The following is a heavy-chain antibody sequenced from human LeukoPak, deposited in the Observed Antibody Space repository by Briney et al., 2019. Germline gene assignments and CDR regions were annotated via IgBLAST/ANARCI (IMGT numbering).Heavy chain of an antibody. D-gene: IGHD1-26*01. CDR1: GFTISRNY. Sequence: GGSLRLSCAASGFTISRNYMNWVRQTPGKGLEWVSVIYSGGSTYYADSVKGRFTIFRDSSKNTLYLQMDSLRTEDTAVYYCARSWDARLNFDYWGQGTLVTVSS. CDR2: IYSGGST. CDR3: ARSWDARLNFDY. J-gene: IGHJ4*02. V-gene: IGHV3-66*02.